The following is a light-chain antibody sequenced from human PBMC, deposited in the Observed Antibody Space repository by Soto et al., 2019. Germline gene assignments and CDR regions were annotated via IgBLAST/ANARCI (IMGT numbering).Light chain of an antibody. CDR2: SSN. Sequence: QSVLTQPPSASGTPGQRGTISCSGSSSNIGPNTVNWYQQLPGTAPKLLIYSSNQRPSGVPDRFSGSKSGTSASLAISGLQSEDEADYYCAAWDDSLNGYVFGTGTKLTVL. CDR1: SSNIGPNT. J-gene: IGLJ1*01. V-gene: IGLV1-44*01. CDR3: AAWDDSLNGYV.